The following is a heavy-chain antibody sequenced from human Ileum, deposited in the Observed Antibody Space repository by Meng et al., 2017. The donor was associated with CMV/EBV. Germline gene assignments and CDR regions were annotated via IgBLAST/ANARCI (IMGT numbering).Heavy chain of an antibody. CDR1: GESFSHYY. CDR3: ARSTKADCWEVLTY. V-gene: IGHV4-34*01. J-gene: IGHJ4*02. Sequence: QVHLPPGGAGLFKPSESLTLTCAVYGESFSHYYWTWIRQPPGKGLEWIGEIYRDGTTNYDPSPKSRVSISEDTSKNQFSLKLTSVTAADTAVYYCARSTKADCWEVLTYWGQGTLVTVSS. D-gene: IGHD2-21*02. CDR2: IYRDGTT.